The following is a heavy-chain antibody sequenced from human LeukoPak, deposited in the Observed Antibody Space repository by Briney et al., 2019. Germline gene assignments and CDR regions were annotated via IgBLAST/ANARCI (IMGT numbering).Heavy chain of an antibody. CDR2: INPNSGGT. CDR3: ARDRDYGSGIFDY. V-gene: IGHV1-2*02. CDR1: GYTFTGYY. Sequence: ASVKVSCKASGYTFTGYYMHWVRQAPGQGLEWMGWINPNSGGTNYAQKFQGRVTITRDTSISTAYMELNRLRSDDTAVYYRARDRDYGSGIFDYWGQGTLVTVSS. D-gene: IGHD3-10*01. J-gene: IGHJ4*02.